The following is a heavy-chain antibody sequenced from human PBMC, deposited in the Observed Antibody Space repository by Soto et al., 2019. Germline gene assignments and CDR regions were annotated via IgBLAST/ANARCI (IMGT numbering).Heavy chain of an antibody. D-gene: IGHD2-2*01. CDR2: ISYDGSNK. CDR3: AKYRFEYQLLNWFDP. Sequence: GGSLRLSCAASGFAFSSYGMNWVRQAPGKGLEWVAVISYDGSNKNYADPVKGRFTISRDNSKNTLHLQMNSLRAEDTAVYYCAKYRFEYQLLNWFDPWGQGTLVTVSS. V-gene: IGHV3-30*18. J-gene: IGHJ5*02. CDR1: GFAFSSYG.